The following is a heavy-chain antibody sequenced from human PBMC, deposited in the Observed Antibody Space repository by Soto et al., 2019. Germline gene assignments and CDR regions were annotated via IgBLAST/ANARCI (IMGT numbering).Heavy chain of an antibody. CDR3: ASRPDYYGSGSYYWDWFDP. J-gene: IGHJ5*02. V-gene: IGHV4-34*01. CDR2: INHSGST. D-gene: IGHD3-10*01. CDR1: GGSFSGYY. Sequence: SETLSLTCAVYGGSFSGYYWSWIRQPPGKGLEWIGEINHSGSTNYNPSLKSRVTISVDTSKNQFSLKLSSVTAADTAVYYCASRPDYYGSGSYYWDWFDPWGQGTLVTVSS.